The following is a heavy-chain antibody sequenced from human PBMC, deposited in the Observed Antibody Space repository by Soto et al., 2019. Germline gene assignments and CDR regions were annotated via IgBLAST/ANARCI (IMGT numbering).Heavy chain of an antibody. Sequence: GGSLRLSCAVSGFTFSNTWMGWVHQAPGKGLEWVGRIKSNTYGGTADYAAPVKGRFTISRDDSKKTLYLQMNSLKTEDTAVYYCTTYDFWSSSSDYYYMDVWGKGTTVTVSS. CDR3: TTYDFWSSSSDYYYMDV. D-gene: IGHD3-3*01. CDR1: GFTFSNTW. V-gene: IGHV3-15*01. CDR2: IKSNTYGGTA. J-gene: IGHJ6*03.